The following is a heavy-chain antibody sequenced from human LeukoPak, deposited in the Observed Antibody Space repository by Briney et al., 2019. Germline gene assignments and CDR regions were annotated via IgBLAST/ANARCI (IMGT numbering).Heavy chain of an antibody. D-gene: IGHD6-6*01. CDR3: AREYSSSPAH. Sequence: SETLSLTCTVSGGSISSYYWSWIRQPPGKGLEWIGSIYYSGSTYYNPSLKSRVTISVDTSKNQSSLKLSSVTAEDTAVYYCAREYSSSPAHWGQGTLVTVSS. CDR1: GGSISSYY. V-gene: IGHV4-39*01. CDR2: IYYSGST. J-gene: IGHJ4*02.